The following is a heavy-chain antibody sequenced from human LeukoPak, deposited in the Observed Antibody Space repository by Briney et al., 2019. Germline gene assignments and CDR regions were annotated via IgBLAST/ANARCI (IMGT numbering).Heavy chain of an antibody. D-gene: IGHD1-26*01. Sequence: PSETLSLTCTVSGGSISSGGYYWSWIRQHPGKGLEWIGYIYYSGSTYYNPSLKSRVTISVDTSKNQFSLKLSSVTAADTAVYCCARARPDRRVLVGATYYFDYWGQGTLVTVSS. CDR3: ARARPDRRVLVGATYYFDY. J-gene: IGHJ4*02. CDR2: IYYSGST. CDR1: GGSISSGGYY. V-gene: IGHV4-31*03.